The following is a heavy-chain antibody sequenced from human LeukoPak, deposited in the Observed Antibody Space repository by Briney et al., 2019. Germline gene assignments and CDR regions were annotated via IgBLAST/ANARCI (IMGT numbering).Heavy chain of an antibody. Sequence: ASVKVSCKASGYTFTSYGISWVRQAPGQGLEWMGWISVYNGNTNYAQKLQGRVTMTTDTSTSTAYMELRSLRSDDTAVYYCARDRVGRYYYDSSGYSYWGQGTLVTVSS. J-gene: IGHJ4*02. V-gene: IGHV1-18*01. CDR3: ARDRVGRYYYDSSGYSY. CDR2: ISVYNGNT. CDR1: GYTFTSYG. D-gene: IGHD3-22*01.